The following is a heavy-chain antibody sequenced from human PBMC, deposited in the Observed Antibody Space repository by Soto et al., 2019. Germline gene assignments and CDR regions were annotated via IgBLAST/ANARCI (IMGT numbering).Heavy chain of an antibody. J-gene: IGHJ6*02. CDR2: IHHSGSI. V-gene: IGHV4-31*03. CDR1: GGSFSSGAYY. Sequence: SDTLSLTCSDSGGSFSSGAYYWSWIRQHPGKGLEWIGYIHHSGSISYNPSLKSRLSISVDTSKNQFSLYLSSVTAADTAIYYCAATTVTAAGYYYGMDVWGQGTTVTVSS. CDR3: AATTVTAAGYYYGMDV. D-gene: IGHD2-21*02.